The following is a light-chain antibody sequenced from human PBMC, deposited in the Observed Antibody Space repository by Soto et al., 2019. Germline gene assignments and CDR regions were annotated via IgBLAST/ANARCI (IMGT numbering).Light chain of an antibody. V-gene: IGKV3D-20*02. CDR3: QQRNIWPPVT. CDR2: AAS. Sequence: EIVLTQSPGTLSLSPGERATLSCRASQSVSSSHLAWYQHKPGQAPRLLIYAASSRATGSPDRFSGGGSGTDFTHTISRLEPEDFAVYYCQQRNIWPPVTFGQGTRLEIK. CDR1: QSVSSSH. J-gene: IGKJ5*01.